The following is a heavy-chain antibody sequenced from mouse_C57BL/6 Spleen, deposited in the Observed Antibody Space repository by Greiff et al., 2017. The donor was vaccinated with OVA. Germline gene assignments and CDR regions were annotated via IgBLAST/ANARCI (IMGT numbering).Heavy chain of an antibody. V-gene: IGHV1-64*01. D-gene: IGHD1-1*01. J-gene: IGHJ4*01. CDR2: IHPNSGST. Sequence: QVQLQQSGAELVKPGASVKLSCKASGYTFTSYWMHWVKQRPGQGLEWIGMIHPNSGSTNYNEKFKSKATLTVDKSSSTAYMQLSSLTSEDSAVYYCARSGYYGSSHYYAMDYWGQGTSVTVSS. CDR3: ARSGYYGSSHYYAMDY. CDR1: GYTFTSYW.